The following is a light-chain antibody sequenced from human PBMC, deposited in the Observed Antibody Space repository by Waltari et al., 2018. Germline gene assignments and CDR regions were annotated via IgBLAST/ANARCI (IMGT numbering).Light chain of an antibody. CDR2: EVS. J-gene: IGLJ3*02. CDR1: SSDVENYNF. Sequence: QSALTQPASVSGSPGQSITISCTGTSSDVENYNFVSWYQQYPGKPPKLLIYEVSKRPSGVSNRFSGSKSDNTASLMISGLQSEDEADYYCAAWDDSLNGHWVFGGGTKLTVL. V-gene: IGLV2-23*02. CDR3: AAWDDSLNGHWV.